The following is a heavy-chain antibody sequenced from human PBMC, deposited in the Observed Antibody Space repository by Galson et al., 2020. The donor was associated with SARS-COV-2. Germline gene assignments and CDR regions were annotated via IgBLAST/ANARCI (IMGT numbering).Heavy chain of an antibody. D-gene: IGHD2-15*01. V-gene: IGHV3-33*01. CDR2: ISNDERNK. CDR1: GFTFSSYG. Sequence: GGSLRLSCAASGFTFSSYGMHSDRQAPGKGLEWVAVISNDERNKYYADSVKGRSTIPRDNSKNTPYLQMNSPRAEDTAVYHCARDTGFCSGGSCLGLDYWGQGTLVTVSS. J-gene: IGHJ4*02. CDR3: ARDTGFCSGGSCLGLDY.